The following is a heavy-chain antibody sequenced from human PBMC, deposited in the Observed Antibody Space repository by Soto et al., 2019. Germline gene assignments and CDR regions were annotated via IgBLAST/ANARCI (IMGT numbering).Heavy chain of an antibody. Sequence: EVQLVESGGGLVPPGGSLRLSCASSGFTFSSYEMNWVRQAPGKGPEWISYISSSGSTTSYADSVKGRFTISRDNAKTSLELQMNSLRAEDTAVYYCVIDPGCGYGICSRFDYWGQGTLVTVSS. CDR1: GFTFSSYE. D-gene: IGHD3-10*02. V-gene: IGHV3-48*03. J-gene: IGHJ4*02. CDR3: VIDPGCGYGICSRFDY. CDR2: ISSSGSTT.